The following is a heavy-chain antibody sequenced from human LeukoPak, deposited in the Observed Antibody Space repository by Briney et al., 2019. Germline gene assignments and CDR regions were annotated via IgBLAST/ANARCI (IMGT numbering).Heavy chain of an antibody. V-gene: IGHV3-30*03. Sequence: GGSLRLSCAASGFTSSSYGMHWVRQAPGKGLEWVAVISYDGSNKYYADSVKGRFTISRDNSKNTLYLQMNSLRAEDTALYYCARGTFYGSGSYTHFDFWGQGTLVTVSS. D-gene: IGHD3-10*01. J-gene: IGHJ4*02. CDR3: ARGTFYGSGSYTHFDF. CDR2: ISYDGSNK. CDR1: GFTSSSYG.